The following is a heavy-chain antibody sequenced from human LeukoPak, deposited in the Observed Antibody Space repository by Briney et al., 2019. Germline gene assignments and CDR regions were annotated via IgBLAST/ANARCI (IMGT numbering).Heavy chain of an antibody. D-gene: IGHD3-16*01. CDR2: RYTGGTT. J-gene: IGHJ5*01. CDR3: AKDEATSGGGLAS. CDR1: GFTVSGTH. V-gene: IGHV3-53*01. Sequence: GGSLRLSCSASGFTVSGTHMSWVRQAPGKGXXWVSARYTGGTTYYADSVTGRFTVSRDTSRNPLFLHMNSLRAEDTAVYYCAKDEATSGGGLASWGQGTLVIVSS.